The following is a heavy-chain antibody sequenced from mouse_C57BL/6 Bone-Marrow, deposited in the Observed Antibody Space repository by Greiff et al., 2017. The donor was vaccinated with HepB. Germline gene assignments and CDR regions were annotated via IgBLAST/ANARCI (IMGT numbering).Heavy chain of an antibody. V-gene: IGHV1-50*01. CDR1: GYTFTSYW. Sequence: QVQLQQPGAELVKPGASVKLSCKASGYTFTSYWMQWVKQRPGQGLEWIGEIDPSDSYTNYNQKFKGKATLTVDTSSSTAYMQLSSLTSEDSAVYYCARIQPSLGRDYWGQGTTRTVSS. CDR3: ARIQPSLGRDY. CDR2: IDPSDSYT. J-gene: IGHJ2*01. D-gene: IGHD4-1*01.